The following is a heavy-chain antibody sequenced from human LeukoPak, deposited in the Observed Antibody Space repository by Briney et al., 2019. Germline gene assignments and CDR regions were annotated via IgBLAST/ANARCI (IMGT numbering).Heavy chain of an antibody. Sequence: ASVNVSCKASGYTFTSYGFSWVRQAPGQGQEWMGWMSAYNGNTNYAQKLPDRVTLTTNTYTRTAYMELRSLRSDDTAVYYCARGLGRGWVDIDYWGQGTLVTVSS. CDR2: MSAYNGNT. CDR1: GYTFTSYG. V-gene: IGHV1-18*01. CDR3: ARGLGRGWVDIDY. J-gene: IGHJ4*02. D-gene: IGHD6-19*01.